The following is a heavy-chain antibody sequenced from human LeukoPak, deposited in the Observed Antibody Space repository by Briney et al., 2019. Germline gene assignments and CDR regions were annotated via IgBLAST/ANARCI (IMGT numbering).Heavy chain of an antibody. V-gene: IGHV4-31*03. CDR1: GGSISSGGYY. Sequence: PSETVPLTCTVSGGSISSGGYYWSWIRQHPGKGLEWIGYIYYSGSTYYNPSLKSRVTISVDTSKNQFSLKLSSVTAADTAVYYCARAYTSSCRWFDPWGQGTLVTVSS. CDR2: IYYSGST. J-gene: IGHJ5*02. CDR3: ARAYTSSCRWFDP. D-gene: IGHD6-13*01.